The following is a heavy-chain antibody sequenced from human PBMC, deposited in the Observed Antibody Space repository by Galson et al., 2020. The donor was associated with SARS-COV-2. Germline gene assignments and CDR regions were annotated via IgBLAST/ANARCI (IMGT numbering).Heavy chain of an antibody. D-gene: IGHD4-17*01. Sequence: SETLSLTCAVSGTSISSGSYSWNWIRQPPGKGLEWIGYISHSGGTYYNPSLKSRVTISGDRSKNQFSLRLSSVTAADTAVYYCARLHYGEYAPEACDIWGPGTMITMAS. CDR2: ISHSGGT. V-gene: IGHV4-30-2*01. J-gene: IGHJ3*02. CDR3: ARLHYGEYAPEACDI. CDR1: GTSISSGSYS.